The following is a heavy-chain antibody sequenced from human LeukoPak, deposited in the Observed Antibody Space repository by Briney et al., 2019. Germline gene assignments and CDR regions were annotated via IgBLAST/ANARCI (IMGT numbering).Heavy chain of an antibody. D-gene: IGHD5-12*01. V-gene: IGHV4-59*11. CDR3: ARGSGGYERPFDY. CDR1: GGSISSHY. Sequence: SETLPLTCTVSGGSISSHYWSWIRQPPGKGLDWIGYIYYSGSTNYKSSLKSRVTISVDTSKNQFSLKLSSVTAADTAVYYCARGSGGYERPFDYWGQGTLVTVSS. J-gene: IGHJ4*02. CDR2: IYYSGST.